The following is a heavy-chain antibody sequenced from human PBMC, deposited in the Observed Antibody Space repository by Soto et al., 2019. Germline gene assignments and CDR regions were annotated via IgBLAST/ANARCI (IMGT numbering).Heavy chain of an antibody. CDR2: IYWDDDK. D-gene: IGHD6-19*01. CDR3: AHSVVAGLGYYFDY. J-gene: IGHJ4*02. Sequence: QITLKESGPTLVKPTQTLTLTCTFSGFSLSSTRVAVGWIRQPPGKALEWLALIYWDDDKRYSPFLKSRLTIXXXTXXNQVVLTMTNMDPVDTATSYCAHSVVAGLGYYFDYWGQGTLVTVSS. V-gene: IGHV2-5*02. CDR1: GFSLSSTRVA.